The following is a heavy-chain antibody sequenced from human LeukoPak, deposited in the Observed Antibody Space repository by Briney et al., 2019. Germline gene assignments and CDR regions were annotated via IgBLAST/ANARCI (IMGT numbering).Heavy chain of an antibody. J-gene: IGHJ4*02. CDR1: GFTFSSYW. Sequence: GGSLRLSCAASGFTFSSYWMSWVRQAPGKGLEWVANIKQDGSEKYYVDSVKGRFTISRGNAKNSLYLQMNSLRAEDTAVYYCARESSTDGDYEDYWGQGTLVTVSS. D-gene: IGHD4-17*01. CDR2: IKQDGSEK. CDR3: ARESSTDGDYEDY. V-gene: IGHV3-7*05.